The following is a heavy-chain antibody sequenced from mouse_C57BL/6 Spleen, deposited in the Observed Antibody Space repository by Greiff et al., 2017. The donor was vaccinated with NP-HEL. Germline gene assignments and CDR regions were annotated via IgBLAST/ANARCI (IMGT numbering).Heavy chain of an antibody. J-gene: IGHJ2*01. V-gene: IGHV2-2*01. CDR3: ARNDGNPYSYYFDY. CDR2: IWSGGST. CDR1: GFSLTSYG. Sequence: VKLVESGPGLVQPSQSLSITCTVSGFSLTSYGVHWVRQSPGKGLEWLGVIWSGGSTDYNAAFISRLSISKDNSKSQVFFKMNSLQADDTAIYYCARNDGNPYSYYFDYWGQGTTLTVSS. D-gene: IGHD2-1*01.